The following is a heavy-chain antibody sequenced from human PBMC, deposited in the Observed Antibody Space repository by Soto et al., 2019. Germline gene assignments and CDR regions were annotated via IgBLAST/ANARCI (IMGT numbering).Heavy chain of an antibody. J-gene: IGHJ4*02. CDR3: ARGGHVVVVTAAFDY. Sequence: QVQLVQSGAEVKKPGASVKVSCKASGNTFSNYYIHWVRQAPGQGLEWMGTINPSGGHTTYAQTFLGRVTMTRDSSTSTLYMELTSLRFEDTAVYYCARGGHVVVVTAAFDYWGQGTLVTVSS. CDR2: INPSGGHT. D-gene: IGHD2-21*02. CDR1: GNTFSNYY. V-gene: IGHV1-46*03.